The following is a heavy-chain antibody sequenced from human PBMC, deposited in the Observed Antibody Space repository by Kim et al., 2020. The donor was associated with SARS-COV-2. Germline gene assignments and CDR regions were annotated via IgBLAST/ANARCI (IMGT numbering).Heavy chain of an antibody. J-gene: IGHJ5*02. Sequence: SETLSLTCTVSGSSISSYYWSWIRQPPGKGLEWIGYIYYSGSTNYNPSLKSRVTISVDTSKNQFSLKLSSVTAADTAVYYCARGAPYYYGSGSYYGSFPFDPWGQGTLVTVSS. CDR1: GSSISSYY. CDR2: IYYSGST. CDR3: ARGAPYYYGSGSYYGSFPFDP. D-gene: IGHD3-10*01. V-gene: IGHV4-59*13.